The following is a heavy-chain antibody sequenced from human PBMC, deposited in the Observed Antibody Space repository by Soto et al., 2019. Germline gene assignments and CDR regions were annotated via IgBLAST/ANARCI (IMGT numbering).Heavy chain of an antibody. Sequence: QVQLVQSGVEVRKPGASVKVSCRASGSTFNNYGINWVRQAPGQGLEWMGWTSASNGHTNYAQKFQGRVTMTTDTSASTAYMELRSLRSDDTAVYYCAWDGAANYDILTGYFSVGMDVWGQGTSVTVS. CDR1: GSTFNNYG. J-gene: IGHJ6*02. V-gene: IGHV1-18*01. CDR3: AWDGAANYDILTGYFSVGMDV. CDR2: TSASNGHT. D-gene: IGHD3-9*01.